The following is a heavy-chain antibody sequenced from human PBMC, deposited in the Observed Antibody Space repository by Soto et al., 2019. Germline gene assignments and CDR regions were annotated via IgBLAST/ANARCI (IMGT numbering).Heavy chain of an antibody. CDR1: GFTFSSYS. D-gene: IGHD3-10*01. CDR2: ISGSGGST. CDR3: AKDPMGYYGSGSYYNV. J-gene: IGHJ4*02. V-gene: IGHV3-23*01. Sequence: LRLSCAAAGFTFSSYSMSWVRQAPGKGLEWVSAISGSGGSTYYADSVKGRFTISRDNSKNTLYLQMNSLRAEDTAVYYCAKDPMGYYGSGSYYNVWGQGTLVTVSS.